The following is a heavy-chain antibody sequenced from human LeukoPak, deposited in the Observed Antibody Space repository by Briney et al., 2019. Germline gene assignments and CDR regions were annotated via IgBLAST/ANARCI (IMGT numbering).Heavy chain of an antibody. Sequence: SETLSLTCTVSGGSISSYYWSWIRQPAGKGLEWIGRIYTSGDSNYNPSLKSRVTMSVDTSKNQFSLKLGSVTAADTAVYYCARGAAEQQRAFDYWGRGTLVTVSS. V-gene: IGHV4-4*07. CDR1: GGSISSYY. J-gene: IGHJ4*02. CDR3: ARGAAEQQRAFDY. D-gene: IGHD6-13*01. CDR2: IYTSGDS.